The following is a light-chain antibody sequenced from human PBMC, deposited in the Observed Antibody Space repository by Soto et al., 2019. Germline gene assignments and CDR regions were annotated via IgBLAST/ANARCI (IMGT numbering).Light chain of an antibody. CDR1: SSDVGAYNY. J-gene: IGLJ1*01. V-gene: IGLV2-14*01. CDR2: EVT. CDR3: SSKRDSSTLFV. Sequence: QSALTQPASVSGSPGQSVTISCTGTSSDVGAYNYVSWYQHHPGKVPKLLIYEVTNRPSGGSDRFSGLKYGHTASLTISGLQAENEADYYCSSKRDSSTLFVFGTGTKVTVL.